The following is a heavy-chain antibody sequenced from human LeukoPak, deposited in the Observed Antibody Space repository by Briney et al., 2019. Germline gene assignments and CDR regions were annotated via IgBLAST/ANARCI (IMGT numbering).Heavy chain of an antibody. D-gene: IGHD3-3*01. V-gene: IGHV3-7*01. CDR1: GIRFSSHW. CDR3: AADGEPRTCDFRSAYSTRHYHYYFDV. CDR2: IKQDGSKK. Sequence: GGSLRLSCSASGIRFSSHWISWVGQAPGKGLEWVANIKQDGSKKYYVDSVTGRFTISRDNAKNSLFLQMNSLTIDDTSVYYYAADGEPRTCDFRSAYSTRHYHYYFDVWGKGTTVTVSS. J-gene: IGHJ6*03.